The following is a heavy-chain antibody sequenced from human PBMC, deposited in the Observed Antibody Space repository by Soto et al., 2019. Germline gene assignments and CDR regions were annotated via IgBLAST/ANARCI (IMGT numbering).Heavy chain of an antibody. Sequence: SQTLSLTCAISGDSVSSNSAAWNWIRQSPSRGLEWLGRTYYRSKWYNDYAVSVKSRITINPDTSKNQFSLQLNSVTPEDTAVYYCARDGIVVVTAALYYYYYGMEVWGQGTTVTVSS. CDR3: ARDGIVVVTAALYYYYYGMEV. V-gene: IGHV6-1*01. J-gene: IGHJ6*02. D-gene: IGHD2-2*01. CDR2: TYYRSKWYN. CDR1: GDSVSSNSAA.